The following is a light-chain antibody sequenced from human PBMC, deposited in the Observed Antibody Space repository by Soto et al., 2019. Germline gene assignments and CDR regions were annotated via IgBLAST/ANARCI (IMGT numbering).Light chain of an antibody. CDR3: SSYTSSSTLYV. Sequence: QSALTQPASVSGSPGQSITISCTGTSSDVGGYNYVSWYQQHPGKAPKPMIYEVSNRPSGVSNRFPGSKSGNTASLTISGLQAEDEADYYCSSYTSSSTLYVFGTGTNVTVL. CDR1: SSDVGGYNY. CDR2: EVS. V-gene: IGLV2-14*01. J-gene: IGLJ1*01.